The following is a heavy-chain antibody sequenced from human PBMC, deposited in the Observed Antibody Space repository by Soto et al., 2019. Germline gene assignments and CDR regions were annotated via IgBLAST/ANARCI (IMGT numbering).Heavy chain of an antibody. CDR2: IIPMFGTA. CDR3: ARQFDHESSGSYYPY. Sequence: SVKVSCKASGGTFSRYAISWVRQAPGQGLEWMGGIIPMFGTANYAQKFQGRVTITAVESTSTAYMELSSLRSEDTAVYYCARQFDHESSGSYYPYCGQGTPVTVYS. J-gene: IGHJ4*02. V-gene: IGHV1-69*13. D-gene: IGHD3-22*01. CDR1: GGTFSRYA.